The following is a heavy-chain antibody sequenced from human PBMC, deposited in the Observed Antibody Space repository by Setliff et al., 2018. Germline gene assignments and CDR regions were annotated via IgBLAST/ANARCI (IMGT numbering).Heavy chain of an antibody. Sequence: LSLSCVGSGFPLGDYGMDWVRQTPGKGLVWVSRITSDGSSTTYADSVKGRFTISRDNSKNTLYLQMGSLRAEDMAVYYCATWNGRYSDYWGQGTLVTVSS. CDR3: ATWNGRYSDY. CDR1: GFPLGDYG. D-gene: IGHD1-26*01. V-gene: IGHV3-74*01. J-gene: IGHJ4*02. CDR2: ITSDGSST.